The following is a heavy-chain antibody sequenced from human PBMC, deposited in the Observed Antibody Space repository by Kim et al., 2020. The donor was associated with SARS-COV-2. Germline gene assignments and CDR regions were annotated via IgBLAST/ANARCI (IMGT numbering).Heavy chain of an antibody. V-gene: IGHV3-48*02. CDR3: ARDRGHSYGFGYGYYGMDV. D-gene: IGHD5-18*01. CDR1: GFTFSSYS. J-gene: IGHJ6*02. CDR2: ISSSSSTI. Sequence: GGSLRLSCAASGFTFSSYSMNWVRQAPGKGLEWVSYISSSSSTIYYADSVKGRFTISRDNAKNSLYLQMNSLRDEDTAVYYCARDRGHSYGFGYGYYGMDVWGQGTTVTVSS.